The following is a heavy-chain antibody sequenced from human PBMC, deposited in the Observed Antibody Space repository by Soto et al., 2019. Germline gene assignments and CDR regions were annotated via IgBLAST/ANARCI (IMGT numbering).Heavy chain of an antibody. CDR3: ASHMTTVTTSLDY. CDR2: ISGSGGST. J-gene: IGHJ4*02. CDR1: GFTFSDYA. Sequence: EVQLLESGGGLVQPGGSLRLSCAASGFTFSDYAMTWVRQAPGKGLEWVSGISGSGGSTYYADAVKGRFTISRDNSKNTLYLQMNSLRAEVTAVYYCASHMTTVTTSLDYWGQGTLVTVSS. D-gene: IGHD4-17*01. V-gene: IGHV3-23*01.